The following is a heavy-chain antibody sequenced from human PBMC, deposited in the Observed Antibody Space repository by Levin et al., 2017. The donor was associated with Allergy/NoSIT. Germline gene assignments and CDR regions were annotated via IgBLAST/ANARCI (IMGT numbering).Heavy chain of an antibody. CDR2: ISYDGSNK. D-gene: IGHD4-17*01. CDR1: GFTFSSYG. CDR3: AKGEEGYGDYLDY. J-gene: IGHJ4*02. Sequence: PGGSLRLSCAASGFTFSSYGLHWVRQAPGKGLEWVAVISYDGSNKYYADSVKGRFTISRDNSKNTLYLQMNSLSAEDTAVYYCAKGEEGYGDYLDYWGQGTLVTVSS. V-gene: IGHV3-30*18.